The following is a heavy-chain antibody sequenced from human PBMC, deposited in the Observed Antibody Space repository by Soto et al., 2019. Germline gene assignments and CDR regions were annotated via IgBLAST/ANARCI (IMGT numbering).Heavy chain of an antibody. CDR1: GFTFSSFA. CDR3: AKAMSTAAWGHFDY. CDR2: ISGSGGNQ. Sequence: GGSLRLSCAAFGFTFSSFAMTWVRQAPGKGLEWASVISGSGGNQYSAHSGKSRFTNSTNNSKNTLNLQMNSLETEDTAGYYCAKAMSTAAWGHFDYWGQGTLVTVSS. V-gene: IGHV3-23*01. D-gene: IGHD6-6*01. J-gene: IGHJ4*02.